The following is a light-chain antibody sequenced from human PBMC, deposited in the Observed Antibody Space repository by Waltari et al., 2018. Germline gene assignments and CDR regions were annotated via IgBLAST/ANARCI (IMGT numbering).Light chain of an antibody. J-gene: IGKJ1*01. CDR1: QCVTNS. Sequence: EIVLTQSPDTLSLSPGERATLSCRASQCVTNSLAWYQQKPGQAPRLLIYSASNRATGVPARFSGSGSGTDFTLTISSLEPEDFAVYYCQQRSNWPRTFGQGTKVEIK. CDR3: QQRSNWPRT. V-gene: IGKV3-11*01. CDR2: SAS.